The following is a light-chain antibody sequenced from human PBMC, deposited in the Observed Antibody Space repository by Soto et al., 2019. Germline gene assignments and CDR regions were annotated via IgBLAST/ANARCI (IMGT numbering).Light chain of an antibody. CDR1: SNDIGGYNY. CDR2: DFN. CDR3: NSYTSSNTRI. V-gene: IGLV2-14*03. J-gene: IGLJ2*01. Sequence: QSARTQPASVSGSPGQSITDSCTGTSNDIGGYNYVSWYQQHPGKAPKLIIYDFNSRPSGVSNRFSGSKSGNTASLTISGLQAEDEADYYCNSYTSSNTRIFGGETKLTVL.